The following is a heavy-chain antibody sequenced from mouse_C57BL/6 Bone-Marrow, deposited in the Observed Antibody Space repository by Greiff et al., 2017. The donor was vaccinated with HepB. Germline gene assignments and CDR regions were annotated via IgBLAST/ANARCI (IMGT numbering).Heavy chain of an antibody. CDR1: GYAFTNYL. CDR3: ARLGPYYYGSSKAMDY. CDR2: INPGSGGT. V-gene: IGHV1-54*01. D-gene: IGHD1-1*01. J-gene: IGHJ4*01. Sequence: QVQLQQSGAELVRPGTSVKVSCKASGYAFTNYLIEWVKQRPGQGLAWIGVINPGSGGTNYNEKFKGKATLTADKSSSTAYMQLSSLTSEDSAVYFCARLGPYYYGSSKAMDYWGQGTSVTVSS.